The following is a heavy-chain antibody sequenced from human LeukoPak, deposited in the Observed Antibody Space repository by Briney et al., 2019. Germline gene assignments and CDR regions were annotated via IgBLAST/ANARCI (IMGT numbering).Heavy chain of an antibody. CDR2: ISSDGNTT. CDR1: GFTFSSYA. J-gene: IGHJ4*02. Sequence: GGSLRLSCAASGFTFSSYAMSWVRQAPGKGLVWVSRISSDGNTTGYADSVKGRFTISRDNAKNTLFLQLNSLRAEDTAVYYCVRSGYYFDSSGYYMADCWGQGTLVTVSS. D-gene: IGHD3-22*01. CDR3: VRSGYYFDSSGYYMADC. V-gene: IGHV3-74*01.